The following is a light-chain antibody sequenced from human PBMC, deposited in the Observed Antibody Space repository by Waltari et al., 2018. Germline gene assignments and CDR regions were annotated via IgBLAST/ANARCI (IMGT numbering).Light chain of an antibody. CDR3: QEYDSLPIT. Sequence: DIQMTQSPSTLSASVGDRVTVSCRASLSVKNNLAWYQQKPGKAPKVLVHKASRLDTGVPSRFSGSGYGTEFTLTISSLQPDDFATYYCQEYDSLPITFGGGTQVEIK. CDR1: LSVKNN. J-gene: IGKJ4*01. V-gene: IGKV1-5*03. CDR2: KAS.